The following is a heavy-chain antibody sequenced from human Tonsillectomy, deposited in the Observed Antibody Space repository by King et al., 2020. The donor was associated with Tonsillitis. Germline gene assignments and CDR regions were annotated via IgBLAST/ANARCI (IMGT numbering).Heavy chain of an antibody. J-gene: IGHJ4*02. CDR2: IKQDGSEK. CDR1: GFTFSSYW. CDR3: ARRGGGSGRFVDY. D-gene: IGHD6-19*01. Sequence: QLVQSGGGLVQPGGSLRLYCAASGFTFSSYWMSWVRQAPGKGLEWVANIKQDGSEKYYVDSVKGRFTISRDNAKNSLYLQMNSLRAEDTAVYYCARRGGGSGRFVDYWGQGTLVTVSS. V-gene: IGHV3-7*03.